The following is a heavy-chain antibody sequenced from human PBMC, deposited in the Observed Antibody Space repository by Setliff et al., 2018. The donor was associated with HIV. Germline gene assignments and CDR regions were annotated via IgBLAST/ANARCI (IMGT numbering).Heavy chain of an antibody. J-gene: IGHJ4*02. V-gene: IGHV3-21*06. CDR3: ARDKGVAAAGAFDY. CDR1: GFTFSSYS. D-gene: IGHD6-13*01. CDR2: ISSTGAHI. Sequence: PGGSLRLSCAASGFTFSSYSMNWVRQAPGKGLEWVAFISSTGAHIYSADSLKGRFTISRDNGRNSLYLHMNNLRVDDTALYYCARDKGVAAAGAFDYWGQGTLVTVSS.